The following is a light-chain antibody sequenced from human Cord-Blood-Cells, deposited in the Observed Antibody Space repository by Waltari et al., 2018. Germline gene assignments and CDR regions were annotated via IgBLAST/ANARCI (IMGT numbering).Light chain of an antibody. CDR2: GNS. V-gene: IGLV1-40*01. Sequence: QSVLTQPPSVSGAPGQRVTISCTGSSSNIGAGSAVHWYQQLPGTAPKLLIYGNSNRPSGVPDRFSGSKSGTSASLAITGLQAEDEADYYCQSYDSSLSGYVVFGGGTKLTVL. CDR3: QSYDSSLSGYVV. CDR1: SSNIGAGSA. J-gene: IGLJ2*01.